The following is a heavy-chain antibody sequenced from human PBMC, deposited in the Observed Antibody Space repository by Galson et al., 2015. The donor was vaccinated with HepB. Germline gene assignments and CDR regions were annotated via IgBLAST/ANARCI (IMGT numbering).Heavy chain of an antibody. CDR3: ARRYCSTTSCLIDY. J-gene: IGHJ4*02. V-gene: IGHV3-48*03. CDR1: GFTFSSYE. D-gene: IGHD2-2*01. Sequence: SLRLSCAVSGFTFSSYEMHWVRQAPGKGLEWVSYISSSGSTIYYADSVKGRFTISRDNAKNSLYLQMNRLRAEDTAVYYCARRYCSTTSCLIDYWGQGTLVTVSS. CDR2: ISSSGSTI.